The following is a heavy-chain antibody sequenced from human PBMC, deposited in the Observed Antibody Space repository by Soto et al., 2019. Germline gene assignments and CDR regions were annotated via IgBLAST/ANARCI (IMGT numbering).Heavy chain of an antibody. V-gene: IGHV3-9*01. Sequence: EMQLVASGGGLVQPGRSLRLSCAASGFTFDNYAMHWVRQAPGKGLEWVSGISWNSNDIGYADSVKGRFTISRDNAKNSLYLEMNSLRPEDTAFYSCAKGSRNLTRYYFDYWGQGTLVSVSS. CDR2: ISWNSNDI. CDR3: AKGSRNLTRYYFDY. J-gene: IGHJ4*02. CDR1: GFTFDNYA.